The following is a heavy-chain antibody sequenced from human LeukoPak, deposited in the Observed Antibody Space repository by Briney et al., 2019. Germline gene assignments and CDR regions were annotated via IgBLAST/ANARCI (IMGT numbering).Heavy chain of an antibody. CDR3: ARDLWFGELSGLDYYYYMDV. V-gene: IGHV4-59*01. D-gene: IGHD3-10*01. J-gene: IGHJ6*03. CDR1: GGSISSYY. CDR2: IYYSGST. Sequence: PSETLSLTCTVSGGSISSYYWSWIRQPPGKGLEWIGYIYYSGSTNYNPSLKSRVTISVDTSKNQFPLKLSSVTAADAAEYYCARDLWFGELSGLDYYYYMDVWGKGTTVTVSS.